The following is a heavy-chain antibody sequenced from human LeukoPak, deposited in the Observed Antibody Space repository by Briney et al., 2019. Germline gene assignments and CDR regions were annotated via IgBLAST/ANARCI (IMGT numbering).Heavy chain of an antibody. CDR2: IYSGGST. J-gene: IGHJ3*02. V-gene: IGHV3-53*03. D-gene: IGHD1-26*01. CDR1: GFTVSSDY. Sequence: PGGSLRLSCAASGFTVSSDYMSWVRQPPGKGLEWVSVIYSGGSTNYADSVKGRFTISRDNSKNTLHLQMNSLRVEDTAVYYCARGQSYYEAFDIWSQGTMVTVSS. CDR3: ARGQSYYEAFDI.